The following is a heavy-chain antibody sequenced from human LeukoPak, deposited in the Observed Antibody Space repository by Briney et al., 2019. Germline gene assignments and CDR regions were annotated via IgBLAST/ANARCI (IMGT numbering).Heavy chain of an antibody. D-gene: IGHD6-13*01. CDR1: GYTFTGYY. CDR3: ARDAGTIAAADRRNFQH. V-gene: IGHV1-2*06. J-gene: IGHJ1*01. Sequence: GASVKVSCKASGYTFTGYYMHWVRRAPGQGLEWMGRINPNSGGTNYAQKFQGRVTMTRDTSISTAYMELSRLRSDDTAVYYCARDAGTIAAADRRNFQHWGQGTLVTVSS. CDR2: INPNSGGT.